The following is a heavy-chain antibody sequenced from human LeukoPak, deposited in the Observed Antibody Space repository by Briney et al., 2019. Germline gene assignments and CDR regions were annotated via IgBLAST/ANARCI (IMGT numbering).Heavy chain of an antibody. CDR1: GYTFTSYA. V-gene: IGHV1-3*01. CDR3: ARDVPYCSGGSCYSPTYAFDY. J-gene: IGHJ4*02. D-gene: IGHD2-15*01. Sequence: GASVKVSCKASGYTFTSYAMHWARQAPGQRLEWMGWINAGNGKKKYSQKFQGRVTITRDTSASTAYMELSSLRSEDTAVYYCARDVPYCSGGSCYSPTYAFDYWGQGTLVTVSS. CDR2: INAGNGKK.